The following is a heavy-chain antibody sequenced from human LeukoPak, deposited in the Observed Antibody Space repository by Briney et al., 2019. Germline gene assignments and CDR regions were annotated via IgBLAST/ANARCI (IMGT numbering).Heavy chain of an antibody. D-gene: IGHD3-22*01. Sequence: GGSLRLSCAASGFTFNDYVMHWVRHAPGKGLEWVSLISGDGGRTYYADSLKGRFTISRDNNKNSLFLQINSLRTEDTALYYCAKGNGYQKGDASDIWGQGTMVTVSS. CDR2: ISGDGGRT. CDR1: GFTFNDYV. J-gene: IGHJ3*02. V-gene: IGHV3-43*02. CDR3: AKGNGYQKGDASDI.